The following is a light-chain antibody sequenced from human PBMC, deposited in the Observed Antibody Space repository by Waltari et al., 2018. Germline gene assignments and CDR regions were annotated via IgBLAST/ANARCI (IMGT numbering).Light chain of an antibody. Sequence: QSALTQPASVSGSPGQSITISCTGTISDVGAYKYVPWYQQHPGKAPKLMIFDVSNRPSGVSTLFSGSKSGNTASLTISGLQAEDEAVYHCSSYTSSSSRLFGGGTKVTVL. CDR3: SSYTSSSSRL. V-gene: IGLV2-14*03. CDR1: ISDVGAYKY. CDR2: DVS. J-gene: IGLJ3*02.